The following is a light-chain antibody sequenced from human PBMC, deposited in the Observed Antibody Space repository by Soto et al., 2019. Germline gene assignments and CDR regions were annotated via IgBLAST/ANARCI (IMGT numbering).Light chain of an antibody. CDR3: QQRSNWPIT. Sequence: EIVLTQSPCTLSLSPGQKATLSCMASESISRDYLAWYQQRLGKAPRLLIYDASSRPTDIPARFSGSGSGTDFTLTISSLEPEDFEIYYCQQRSNWPITFGQGTRLEIK. CDR1: ESISRDY. V-gene: IGKV3D-20*02. J-gene: IGKJ5*01. CDR2: DAS.